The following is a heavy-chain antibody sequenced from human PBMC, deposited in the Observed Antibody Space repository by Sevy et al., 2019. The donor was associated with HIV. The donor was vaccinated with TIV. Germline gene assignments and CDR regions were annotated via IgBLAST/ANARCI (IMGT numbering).Heavy chain of an antibody. CDR2: IGYDGSDK. CDR1: GFSFSSYG. D-gene: IGHD4-17*01. CDR3: AKNGDSPYYKYAMDI. V-gene: IGHV3-30*02. J-gene: IGHJ6*02. Sequence: GGSLRLSCAASGFSFSSYGMYWVRQAPGKGLEWVARIGYDGSDKYYGDSVKGRVTISRDNSKNTRYLQMNSLRAEDTAVYYCAKNGDSPYYKYAMDIWGQGTTVTVSS.